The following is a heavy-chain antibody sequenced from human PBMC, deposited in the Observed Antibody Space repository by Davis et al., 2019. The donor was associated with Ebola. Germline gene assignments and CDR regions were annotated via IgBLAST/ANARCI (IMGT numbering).Heavy chain of an antibody. CDR1: GGSFSVYY. V-gene: IGHV4-34*01. J-gene: IGHJ5*02. D-gene: IGHD2-15*01. CDR2: INHSGST. Sequence: QTLSLTCAVYGGSFSVYYWSWIRQPPGKGLEWIGEINHSGSTNYNPSLKSRDTISVDTSKNQFSLKLSSVTAADTAVYYCARRIGIGSWFDPWGQGTLVTVSS. CDR3: ARRIGIGSWFDP.